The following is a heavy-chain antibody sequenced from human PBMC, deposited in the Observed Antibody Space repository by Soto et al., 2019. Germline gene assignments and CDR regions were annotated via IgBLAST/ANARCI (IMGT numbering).Heavy chain of an antibody. D-gene: IGHD1-7*01. CDR3: ARVPNWNSP. CDR2: INPNSGGT. CDR1: GSTFTNND. V-gene: IGHV1-2*02. J-gene: IGHJ5*02. Sequence: ASVMVSCTASGSTFTNNDVSWVRQATGQGLEWMGWINPNSGGTNYAQKFQGRVTMTRDTSISTAYMELSRLRSDDTAVYYCARVPNWNSPWGQGTLVTVSS.